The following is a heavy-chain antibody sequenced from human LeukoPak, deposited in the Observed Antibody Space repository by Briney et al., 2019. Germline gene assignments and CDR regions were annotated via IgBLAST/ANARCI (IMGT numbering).Heavy chain of an antibody. CDR2: INHSGST. CDR1: GGSFSGYY. D-gene: IGHD6-19*01. Sequence: SETLSLTCAVYGGSFSGYYWSWIRRPPGKGLEWIGEINHSGSTNYNPSLKSRVTMSVDTSKNQFSLKLSSVTAADTAVYYCARDMVAVAGPYFNAFDIWGQGTMVTVSS. J-gene: IGHJ3*02. V-gene: IGHV4-34*01. CDR3: ARDMVAVAGPYFNAFDI.